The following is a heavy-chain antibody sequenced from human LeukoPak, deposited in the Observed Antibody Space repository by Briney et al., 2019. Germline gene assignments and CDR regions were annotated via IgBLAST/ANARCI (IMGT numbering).Heavy chain of an antibody. Sequence: ASVKVSCKASGYTFTGYYMHWVRQAPGQGLEWMGWINPNSGGTNYAQKFQGRVTMTRDTSISTAYMELSRLRSDDTAAYYCARGGYSGYGLSPDYWGQGTLVTVSS. D-gene: IGHD5-12*01. V-gene: IGHV1-2*02. J-gene: IGHJ4*02. CDR3: ARGGYSGYGLSPDY. CDR2: INPNSGGT. CDR1: GYTFTGYY.